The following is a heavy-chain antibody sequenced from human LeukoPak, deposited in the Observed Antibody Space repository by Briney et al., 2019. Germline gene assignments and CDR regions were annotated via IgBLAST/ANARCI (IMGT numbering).Heavy chain of an antibody. CDR1: GFTFSSYA. CDR2: ISGSGGST. CDR3: ARTSSHFWSGYPNLYFDY. D-gene: IGHD3-3*02. Sequence: QSGGSLRLSCAASGFTFSSYAMSWVRQAPGKGLEWVSAISGSGGSTYYADSVKGRFTISRDNSKNTLYLQMNSLRAEDTAVYYCARTSSHFWSGYPNLYFDYWGQGTLVTVSS. V-gene: IGHV3-23*01. J-gene: IGHJ4*02.